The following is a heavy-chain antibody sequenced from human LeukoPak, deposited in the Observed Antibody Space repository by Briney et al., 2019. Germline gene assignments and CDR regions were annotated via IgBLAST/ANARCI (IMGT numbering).Heavy chain of an antibody. V-gene: IGHV1-69*06. J-gene: IGHJ4*02. CDR1: GGTFSSYA. Sequence: SVKVSCKASGGTFSSYAISWVRQAPGQGLEWMGGIIPIFGTANYAQKFQGRVTITADKSTSTAYMELSSLRAEDTAVYYCARERVEYQLLSKREAYHFDYWGQGILVTVSS. D-gene: IGHD2-2*01. CDR2: IIPIFGTA. CDR3: ARERVEYQLLSKREAYHFDY.